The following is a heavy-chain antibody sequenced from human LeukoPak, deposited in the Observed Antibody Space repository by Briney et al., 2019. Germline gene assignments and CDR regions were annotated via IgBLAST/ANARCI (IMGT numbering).Heavy chain of an antibody. D-gene: IGHD5-18*01. Sequence: ASVKVSCTASGYTFTSYYMHWVRQAPGQGLEWMGIINPSGGSTSYAQKFQGRVTMTRDTSASTVYMELSSLRSEDTAVYYCAREGPLIQLWFDYWGQGTLVTVSS. CDR2: INPSGGST. CDR1: GYTFTSYY. CDR3: AREGPLIQLWFDY. V-gene: IGHV1-46*01. J-gene: IGHJ5*01.